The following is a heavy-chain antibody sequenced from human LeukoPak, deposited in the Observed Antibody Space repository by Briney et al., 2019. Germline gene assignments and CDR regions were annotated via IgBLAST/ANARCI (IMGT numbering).Heavy chain of an antibody. V-gene: IGHV1-2*02. CDR1: GYTFTGYY. J-gene: IGHJ5*02. D-gene: IGHD3-10*01. CDR2: INPNSGGT. CDR3: AIMVRGVINQNWFDP. Sequence: GASVKVSCKASGYTFTGYYMHWVRQAPGQGLEWMGWINPNSGGTNYAQKFQGRVTMTRDASISTAYMELSRLRSDDTAVYYCAIMVRGVINQNWFDPWGQGTLVTVSS.